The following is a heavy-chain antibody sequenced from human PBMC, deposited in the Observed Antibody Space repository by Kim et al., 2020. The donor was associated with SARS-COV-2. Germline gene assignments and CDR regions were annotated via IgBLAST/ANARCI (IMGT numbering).Heavy chain of an antibody. CDR2: ISGSGGST. Sequence: GGSLRLSCAASGFTFSNYGMNWVRQAPGKGLELVSGISGSGGSTYYADAVKGRVSISRDNAKKTLNLQMKSLSAEDTDAYYCVRRLYYFDYWGQGTLAT. CDR3: VRRLYYFDY. V-gene: IGHV3-23*01. D-gene: IGHD2-21*02. J-gene: IGHJ4*02. CDR1: GFTFSNYG.